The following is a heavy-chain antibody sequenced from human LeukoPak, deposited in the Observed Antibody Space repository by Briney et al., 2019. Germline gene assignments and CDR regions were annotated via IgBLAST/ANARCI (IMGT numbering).Heavy chain of an antibody. Sequence: PSETLSLTCTVSGGSISSGDYYWSWIRQPPGKGLEWIAYMYYSGSTYYNPSLKSRVTMSADTSKNQLSLKLSSVTAADTAVYYCARPYYYGSRIDPWGQGILVTISS. V-gene: IGHV4-30-4*01. D-gene: IGHD3-22*01. CDR1: GGSISSGDYY. J-gene: IGHJ5*02. CDR2: MYYSGST. CDR3: ARPYYYGSRIDP.